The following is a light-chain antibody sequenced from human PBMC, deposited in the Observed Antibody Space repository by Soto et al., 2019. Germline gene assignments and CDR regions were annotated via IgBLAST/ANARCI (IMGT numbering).Light chain of an antibody. V-gene: IGKV3-20*01. CDR2: ATS. J-gene: IGKJ3*01. CDR1: QSVSSNY. CDR3: QQYGGSPPFT. Sequence: EIVLTQSPGTLSLSPGERATLSCRASQSVSSNYLTWYQHKPGQPPRLLIYATSTRATGFPDRFSGSGSGTDVTLTISRLEPEDFAVYYCQQYGGSPPFTFGPGTSVD.